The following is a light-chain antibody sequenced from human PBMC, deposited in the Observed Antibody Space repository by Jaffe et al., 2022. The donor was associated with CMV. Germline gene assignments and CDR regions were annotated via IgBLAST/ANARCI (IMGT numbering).Light chain of an antibody. V-gene: IGKV3-20*01. CDR1: QSVTSTY. CDR3: QQFGGSGLT. J-gene: IGKJ4*01. CDR2: GAS. Sequence: EIVLTQSPGTLSLSPGERATLSCRASQSVTSTYLAWYQQKPGQAPRLLIYGASNRATGIPDRFSGSGSGTDFTLTISRLEPEDFAVYYCQQFGGSGLTFGGGTKVEIK.